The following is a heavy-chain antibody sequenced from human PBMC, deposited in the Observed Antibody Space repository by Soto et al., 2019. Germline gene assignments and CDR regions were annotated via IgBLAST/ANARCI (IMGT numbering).Heavy chain of an antibody. V-gene: IGHV2-70*01. CDR3: ARISKVPAALGYYYYGMDV. CDR2: IDWDDDK. J-gene: IGHJ6*02. D-gene: IGHD2-2*01. Sequence: SGPTLVNPTQTLTLTCTFSGFSLSTSGMCVSWIRQPPGKALEWLALIDWDDDKYYSTSLKTRLTISKDTSKNQVVLTMTNMDPVDTATYYCARISKVPAALGYYYYGMDVRGQGTTVTVSS. CDR1: GFSLSTSGMC.